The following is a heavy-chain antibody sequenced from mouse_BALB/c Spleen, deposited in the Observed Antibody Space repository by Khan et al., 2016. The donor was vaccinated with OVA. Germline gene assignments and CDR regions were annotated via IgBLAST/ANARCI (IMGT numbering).Heavy chain of an antibody. CDR1: GFSLTTYG. CDR3: ARLEDI. Sequence: QVQLQQSGPGLVAPSQSLSITCTVSGFSLTTYGVPWVRQPPGKGLEWLAVIWAGGNSNYNSALMYRLSISKDNSNSQVFLKMNRLQTDDTATYHCARLEDIWGQGTTLTVSA. V-gene: IGHV2-9*02. J-gene: IGHJ2*01. CDR2: IWAGGNS. D-gene: IGHD1-3*01.